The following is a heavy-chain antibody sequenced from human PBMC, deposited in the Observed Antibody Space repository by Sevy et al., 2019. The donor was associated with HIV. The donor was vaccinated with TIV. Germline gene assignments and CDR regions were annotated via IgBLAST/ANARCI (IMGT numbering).Heavy chain of an antibody. D-gene: IGHD6-25*01. CDR1: GFTFSSYA. J-gene: IGHJ5*02. CDR3: AKRGQRNNWFDP. CDR2: ISGSGGST. Sequence: GGSLRLSCAASGFTFSSYAMSWVRQAPGKGLEWVPAISGSGGSTYYADSVKGRFTISRDNSKNTLYLQMNSLRAEDTAVYYCAKRGQRNNWFDPWGQGTLVTVSS. V-gene: IGHV3-23*01.